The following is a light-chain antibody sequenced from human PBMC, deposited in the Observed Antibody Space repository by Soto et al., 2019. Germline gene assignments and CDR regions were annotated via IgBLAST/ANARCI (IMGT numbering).Light chain of an antibody. V-gene: IGKV1-9*01. J-gene: IGKJ4*01. Sequence: IQLTQSPSSLSASVGDRVTITCRASQGISSYLAWYQQKPGKAPKRLIYAASTLQSGVPSRFSDSGSGTDFTLTISSLQPEDFATYYCQQLNSYPQFGGGTKVDIK. CDR3: QQLNSYPQ. CDR2: AAS. CDR1: QGISSY.